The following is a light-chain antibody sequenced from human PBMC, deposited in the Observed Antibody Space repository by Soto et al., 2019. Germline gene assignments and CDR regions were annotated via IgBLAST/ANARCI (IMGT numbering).Light chain of an antibody. CDR2: ANS. V-gene: IGLV1-40*01. CDR1: SSNIGAGYD. Sequence: QAVVTQPPSVSGAPGQRVTISCTGSSSNIGAGYDVHWYQQLPGGALKLLIYANSNRPSGVPDRFSGSRSGTSASLAITGLQAEDEADYSCQSYDSSLSGFYVFGTGTKLTVL. CDR3: QSYDSSLSGFYV. J-gene: IGLJ1*01.